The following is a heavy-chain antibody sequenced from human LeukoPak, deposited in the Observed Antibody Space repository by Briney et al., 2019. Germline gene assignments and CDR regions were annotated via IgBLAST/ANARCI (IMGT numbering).Heavy chain of an antibody. J-gene: IGHJ6*02. CDR3: ARGRMVRGVIGYYYYYGMDV. CDR2: INHSGST. D-gene: IGHD3-10*01. Sequence: PSETLSLTCAVSGGSFSGYYWSWIRQPPGKGLELIWEINHSGSTNYNPSLKSRVTISVDTSKNQFSLKLSSVTAADTAVYYCARGRMVRGVIGYYYYYGMDVWGQGTTVTVSS. V-gene: IGHV4-34*01. CDR1: GGSFSGYY.